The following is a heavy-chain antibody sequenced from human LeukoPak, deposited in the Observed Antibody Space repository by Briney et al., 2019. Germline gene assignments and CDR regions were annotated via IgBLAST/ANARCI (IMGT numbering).Heavy chain of an antibody. V-gene: IGHV3-11*04. CDR2: ISGGGDTL. CDR1: GFTVSNNY. D-gene: IGHD3-10*01. J-gene: IGHJ4*02. CDR3: ARPIGYAGTGSYYGY. Sequence: GGSLRLSCAASGFTVSNNYMNWVRQAPGKGPEWVSYISGGGDTLHYADSVKGRFTISRDNAKKTLFLQMNTLRAEDTAVYYCARPIGYAGTGSYYGYWGQGTLVTVSS.